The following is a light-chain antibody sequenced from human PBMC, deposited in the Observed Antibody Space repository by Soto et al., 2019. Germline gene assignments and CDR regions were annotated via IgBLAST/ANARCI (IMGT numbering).Light chain of an antibody. CDR2: ATS. V-gene: IGKV3D-20*02. CDR1: QSVSSSY. Sequence: EIVLTQSPGTLSLSPGERATLSCRASQSVSSSYLAWYQQKPGQAPRLLISATSRRATGIPARFSGSGSGTDFTLTISSLEPEDFAVYYCQQRTKWRTFGQGTKVDIK. CDR3: QQRTKWRT. J-gene: IGKJ1*01.